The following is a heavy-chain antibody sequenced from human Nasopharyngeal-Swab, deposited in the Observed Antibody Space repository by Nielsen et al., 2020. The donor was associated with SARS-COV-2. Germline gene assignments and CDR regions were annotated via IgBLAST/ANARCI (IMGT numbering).Heavy chain of an antibody. J-gene: IGHJ6*02. CDR1: GFTFSNAW. V-gene: IGHV3-7*01. D-gene: IGHD6-19*01. CDR2: IKQDGSEK. CDR3: ARDQIAVAGTSYYYGMDV. Sequence: GGSLRLSCAASGFTFSNAWMSWVRQAPGKGLEWVANIKQDGSEKYYVDSVKGRFTISRDNAKNSLYLQMNSLRAEDTAVYYCARDQIAVAGTSYYYGMDVWGQGTTVTVSS.